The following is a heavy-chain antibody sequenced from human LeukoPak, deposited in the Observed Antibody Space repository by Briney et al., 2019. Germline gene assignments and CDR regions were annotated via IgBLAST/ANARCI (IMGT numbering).Heavy chain of an antibody. Sequence: IGSIYYSGHTYYTSSLKSRVPISVHTSTRQFSLRLSSVTAADTAVYYCARQPALTHSPFDYWGQGTLVTVSS. CDR3: ARQPALTHSPFDY. J-gene: IGHJ4*02. V-gene: IGHV4-39*01. CDR2: IYYSGHT.